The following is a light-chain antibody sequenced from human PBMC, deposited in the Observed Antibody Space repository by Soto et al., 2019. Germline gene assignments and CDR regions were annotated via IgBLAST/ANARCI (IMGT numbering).Light chain of an antibody. Sequence: IQVTQSPSSLSASVGDRITITCRASQGVSTYLAWYQQKPGKAPKLLIYAAYTLQSGVPSRFSGGGSGTDFTLTVSSLQPEEFATYYCHQLNRNPTFGGGTKVEIK. CDR2: AAY. CDR3: HQLNRNPT. J-gene: IGKJ4*01. CDR1: QGVSTY. V-gene: IGKV1-9*01.